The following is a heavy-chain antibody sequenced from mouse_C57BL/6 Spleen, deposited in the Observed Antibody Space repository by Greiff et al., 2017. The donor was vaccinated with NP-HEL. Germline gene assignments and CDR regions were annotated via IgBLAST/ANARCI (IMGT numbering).Heavy chain of an antibody. V-gene: IGHV1-19*01. CDR1: GYTFTDYY. J-gene: IGHJ3*01. Sequence: EVQLQQSGPVLVKPGASVKMSCKASGYTFTDYYMNWVKQSHGKSLEWIGVINPYNGGTSYNQKFKGKATLTVDKSSSTAYMELNSLTSEDSAVYYCARDYYGSEAWFAYWGQGTLVTVSA. D-gene: IGHD1-1*01. CDR2: INPYNGGT. CDR3: ARDYYGSEAWFAY.